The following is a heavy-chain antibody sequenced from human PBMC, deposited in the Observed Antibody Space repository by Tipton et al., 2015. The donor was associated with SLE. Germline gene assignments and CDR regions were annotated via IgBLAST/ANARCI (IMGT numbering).Heavy chain of an antibody. CDR3: ARHARNGFNFDI. V-gene: IGHV4-34*01. CDR1: GGSLSDHY. Sequence: TLSLTCAVYGGSLSDHYWSWIRQPPGKGLEWIGQTDHSGGTSYTPSLKSRITISVDTSKNQFPLKLNSVTAADTAVFYCARHARNGFNFDIWGQGTMVTVSS. D-gene: IGHD3-3*01. J-gene: IGHJ3*02. CDR2: TDHSGGT.